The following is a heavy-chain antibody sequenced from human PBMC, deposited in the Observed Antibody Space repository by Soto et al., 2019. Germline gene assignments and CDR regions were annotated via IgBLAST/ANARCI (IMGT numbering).Heavy chain of an antibody. CDR2: TRNSGGNT. J-gene: IGHJ4*02. D-gene: IGHD5-12*01. CDR3: ATGGGYSGFYFFDY. Sequence: PGGSLRLSCAASGFTFSNYGMSWVRQAPGKGLEWVASTRNSGGNTYYADSVKGRFTISRDTSKKTVWLQTNSLRAEDTAVYYWATGGGYSGFYFFDYWGQGTLVTVSS. V-gene: IGHV3-23*01. CDR1: GFTFSNYG.